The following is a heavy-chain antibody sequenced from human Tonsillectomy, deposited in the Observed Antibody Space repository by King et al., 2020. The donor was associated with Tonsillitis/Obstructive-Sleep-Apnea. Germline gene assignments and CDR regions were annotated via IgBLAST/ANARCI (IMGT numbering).Heavy chain of an antibody. CDR1: GGSIISYY. J-gene: IGHJ6*03. D-gene: IGHD6-6*01. Sequence: VQLQESGPGLVKPSETLSLACTVSGGSIISYYWSWIRQPPGKGLEWIGYIFYTGSTNYNPSLKSRVTISVDTSKNQVSLKLRSVTAADTAVYYCARLKGSSGWGAYYYYYMDVWGKGTTATVSS. CDR3: ARLKGSSGWGAYYYYYMDV. V-gene: IGHV4-59*08. CDR2: IFYTGST.